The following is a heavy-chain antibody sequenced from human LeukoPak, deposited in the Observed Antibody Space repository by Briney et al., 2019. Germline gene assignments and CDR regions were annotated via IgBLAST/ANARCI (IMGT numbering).Heavy chain of an antibody. D-gene: IGHD1-14*01. J-gene: IGHJ4*02. V-gene: IGHV3-11*06. CDR3: ARSNHVDY. Sequence: GRFTISRDNAQNSLYLQINSLRAEDTAVYYCARSNHVDYWGQGTLVTVSS.